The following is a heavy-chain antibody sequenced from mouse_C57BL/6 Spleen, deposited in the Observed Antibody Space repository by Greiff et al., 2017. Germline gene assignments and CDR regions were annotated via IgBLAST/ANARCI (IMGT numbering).Heavy chain of an antibody. J-gene: IGHJ3*01. D-gene: IGHD2-2*01. V-gene: IGHV5-6*02. CDR2: ISSGGSYN. CDR1: GFTFSSYG. CDR3: ARRSTVVASGMAY. Sequence: EVKVVESGGDLVKPGGSLKLSCAASGFTFSSYGMSWVRQTPDKRLEWVATISSGGSYNYYPDSVKGRFTISRDNAKNTLYLQMSSLKSENAAMYCCARRSTVVASGMAYWGQGTLVTVSA.